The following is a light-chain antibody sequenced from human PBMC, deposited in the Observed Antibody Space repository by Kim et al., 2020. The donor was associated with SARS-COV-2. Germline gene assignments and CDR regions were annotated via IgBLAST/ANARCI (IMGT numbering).Light chain of an antibody. V-gene: IGKV1-5*01. Sequence: DIQMTQSPSTQSASVGDRVTITCRASESINSWLAWYQQKPGKGPKLLIYEATSLERGVPSRFSGSGSGTEFTLTISSLQPDDFATYYCQQYDSHSHTFGQGTKVDIK. CDR2: EAT. CDR1: ESINSW. CDR3: QQYDSHSHT. J-gene: IGKJ1*01.